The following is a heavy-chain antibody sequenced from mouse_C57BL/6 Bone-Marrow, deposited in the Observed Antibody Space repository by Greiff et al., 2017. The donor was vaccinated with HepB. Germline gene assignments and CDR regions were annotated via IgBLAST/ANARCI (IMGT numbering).Heavy chain of an antibody. CDR3: ARSYYYGSSCAMDY. Sequence: QVQLQQPGAELVKPGASVKMSCKASGYTFTSYWITWVKQRPGQGLEWIGDIYPGSGSTNYNEKFKSKATLTVDTSSSTAYMQLSSLTSEDSAVYYCARSYYYGSSCAMDYWGQGTSVTVSS. V-gene: IGHV1-55*01. CDR1: GYTFTSYW. CDR2: IYPGSGST. J-gene: IGHJ4*01. D-gene: IGHD1-1*01.